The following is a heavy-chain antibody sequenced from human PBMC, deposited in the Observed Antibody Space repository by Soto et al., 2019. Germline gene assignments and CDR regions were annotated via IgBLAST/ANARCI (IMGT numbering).Heavy chain of an antibody. CDR1: GYTFSDFY. CDR2: ISPSSGGA. J-gene: IGHJ6*02. V-gene: IGHV1-2*02. CDR3: ARDLRLSGNGMDV. Sequence: QVQMVQSGPEMKKPGASVKVSCKASGYTFSDFYIHWVRQAPGQGLEWMGWISPSSGGANYAQKFQGRVTLTRDTSINTASMELSRLRSDYTALYSCARDLRLSGNGMDVWGQGTTVTVSS. D-gene: IGHD3-10*01.